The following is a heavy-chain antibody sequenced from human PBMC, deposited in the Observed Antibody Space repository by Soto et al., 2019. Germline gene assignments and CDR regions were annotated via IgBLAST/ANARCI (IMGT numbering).Heavy chain of an antibody. CDR1: GGSISSYY. CDR3: ARVPDR. V-gene: IGHV4-59*12. D-gene: IGHD2-2*01. Sequence: SETMSLTCPVSGGSISSYYLSWIRPPPGKGLEWIGYIYHSGSTNYNPSLKSRVTISVDRSKNQFSLKLSSVTAADTAVYYCARVPDRWGQGTLVTVSS. J-gene: IGHJ5*02. CDR2: IYHSGST.